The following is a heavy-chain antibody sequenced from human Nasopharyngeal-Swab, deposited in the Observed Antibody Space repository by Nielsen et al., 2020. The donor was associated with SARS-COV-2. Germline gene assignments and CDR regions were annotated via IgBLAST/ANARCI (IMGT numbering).Heavy chain of an antibody. D-gene: IGHD6-19*01. Sequence: GESLKISCAASGFTFSSYSMNWVRQAPGKGLEWVSSISSSSSYIYYADSVKGRFTISRDNSKNTLYLQMNSLRAEDTAVYYCARDRVPYSSGSAFDYWGQGTLVTVSS. CDR2: ISSSSSYI. CDR3: ARDRVPYSSGSAFDY. J-gene: IGHJ4*02. V-gene: IGHV3-21*01. CDR1: GFTFSSYS.